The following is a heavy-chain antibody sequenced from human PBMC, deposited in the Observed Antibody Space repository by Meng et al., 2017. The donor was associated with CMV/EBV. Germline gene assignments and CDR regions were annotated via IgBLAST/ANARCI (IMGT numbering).Heavy chain of an antibody. Sequence: GSLRLSCAASGFTFSSYWMSWVRQAPGKGLEWVANIKQDGSGKYYVDSVKGRFTISRDNAKNSLYLQMNSLRAEDTAVYYCARDGTIAAAGHSYYYYGMDVWGQGTTVTVSS. D-gene: IGHD6-13*01. CDR1: GFTFSSYW. V-gene: IGHV3-7*01. CDR2: IKQDGSGK. CDR3: ARDGTIAAAGHSYYYYGMDV. J-gene: IGHJ6*02.